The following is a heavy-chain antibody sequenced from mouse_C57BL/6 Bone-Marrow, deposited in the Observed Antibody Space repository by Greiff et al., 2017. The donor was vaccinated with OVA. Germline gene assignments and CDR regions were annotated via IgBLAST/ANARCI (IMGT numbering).Heavy chain of an antibody. CDR1: GYTFTDYY. CDR3: ARYYYGSSPLYFDY. CDR2: INPYNGGT. V-gene: IGHV1-19*01. J-gene: IGHJ2*01. Sequence: EVKLMESGPVLVKPGASVKMSCKASGYTFTDYYMNWVKQSHGKSLEWIGVINPYNGGTSYNQKFKGKATLTVDKSSSTAYMELNSLTSEDSAVYYCARYYYGSSPLYFDYWGQGTTLTVSS. D-gene: IGHD1-1*01.